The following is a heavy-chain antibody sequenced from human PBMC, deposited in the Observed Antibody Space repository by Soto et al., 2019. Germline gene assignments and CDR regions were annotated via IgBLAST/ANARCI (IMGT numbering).Heavy chain of an antibody. Sequence: QVQLQESGPGLVKPSGTLSLTCGVFGGSISNSNWWTWVRQPPGKGLEWIGEIYHSGSTNYNSSLMRRVTISLDKVNNQFSRKLTSGTAADTAVYYCAHRPIVGAAIWGQGTLVTVSS. D-gene: IGHD1-26*01. CDR3: AHRPIVGAAI. V-gene: IGHV4-4*02. J-gene: IGHJ4*02. CDR1: GGSISNSNW. CDR2: IYHSGST.